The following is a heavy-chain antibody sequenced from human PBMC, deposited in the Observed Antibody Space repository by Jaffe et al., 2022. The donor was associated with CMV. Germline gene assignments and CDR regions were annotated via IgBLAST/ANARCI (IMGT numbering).Heavy chain of an antibody. J-gene: IGHJ6*02. V-gene: IGHV1-69*01. CDR2: IIPIFGTA. D-gene: IGHD5-18*01. Sequence: QVQLVQSGAEVKKPGSSVKVSCKASGGTFSSYAISWVRQAPGQGLEWMGGIIPIFGTANYAQKFQGRVTITADESTSTAYMELSSLRSEDTAVYYCARAGGADTAMAAVSGYYPYYYYYGMDVWGQGTTVTVSS. CDR3: ARAGGADTAMAAVSGYYPYYYYYGMDV. CDR1: GGTFSSYA.